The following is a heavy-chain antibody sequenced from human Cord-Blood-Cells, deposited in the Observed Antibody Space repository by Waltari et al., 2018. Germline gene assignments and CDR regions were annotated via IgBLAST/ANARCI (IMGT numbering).Heavy chain of an antibody. Sequence: EVQLVESGGGLIQPGGSLRLSCAASGFTVSSNYMSWVRQAPGKGLECVSVIYSGGSTYYADSVKGRFTISRDKSKNTLYLQMNSLRAEDTAVYYCASLSSSIAARDAFDIWGQGTMVTVSS. D-gene: IGHD6-6*01. CDR2: IYSGGST. CDR3: ASLSSSIAARDAFDI. J-gene: IGHJ3*02. CDR1: GFTVSSNY. V-gene: IGHV3-53*01.